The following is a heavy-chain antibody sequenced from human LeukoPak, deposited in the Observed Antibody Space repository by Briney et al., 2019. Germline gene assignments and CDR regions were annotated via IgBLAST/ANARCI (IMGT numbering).Heavy chain of an antibody. D-gene: IGHD2-15*01. CDR2: INPNSGGT. V-gene: IGHV1-2*02. CDR3: ARGRLLRYCSGGSCYSRYNWFDP. J-gene: IGHJ5*02. Sequence: ASVKVSCKASGYTFTGYYMHWVRQAPGQGLEWMGWINPNSGGTNYAQKFQGRVTMTRDTSISTAYMELSRLRSDDTAVYYCARGRLLRYCSGGSCYSRYNWFDPWGQGTLVTVSS. CDR1: GYTFTGYY.